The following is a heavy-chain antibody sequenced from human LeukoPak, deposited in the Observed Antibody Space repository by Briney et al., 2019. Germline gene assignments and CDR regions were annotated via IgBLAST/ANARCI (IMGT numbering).Heavy chain of an antibody. D-gene: IGHD2-15*01. CDR2: INHSGST. J-gene: IGHJ6*02. Sequence: SETLSLTCAVYGGSFSGYYWSWIRQPPGKGLEWIGEINHSGSTNYNPSLKSRVTISVDTSKNQFSLKLSSVTAADTAVYYCASIVVVAATGGYYYYGMDVWGQGTTVTVSS. CDR3: ASIVVVAATGGYYYYGMDV. V-gene: IGHV4-34*01. CDR1: GGSFSGYY.